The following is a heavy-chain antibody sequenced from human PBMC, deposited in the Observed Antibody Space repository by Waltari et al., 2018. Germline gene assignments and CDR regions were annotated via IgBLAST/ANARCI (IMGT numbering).Heavy chain of an antibody. CDR1: GGTFSSYA. CDR3: ARNSRGGEAANYYYYGMDV. J-gene: IGHJ6*02. CDR2: ISPICGTA. Sequence: QVQLVQSGAEVKKPGSSVKVSCKASGGTFSSYAFSWVRQAPGQGLEWMGGISPICGTATYAQKCQGRVTITADESTSTAYMELSSLRSEDTAVYYFARNSRGGEAANYYYYGMDVWGQGTTVTVSS. V-gene: IGHV1-69*13. D-gene: IGHD3-16*01.